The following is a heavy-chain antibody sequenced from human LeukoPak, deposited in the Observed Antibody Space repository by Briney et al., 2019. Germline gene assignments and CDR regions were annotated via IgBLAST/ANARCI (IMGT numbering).Heavy chain of an antibody. CDR1: GFTFSSYA. Sequence: PGGSLRLSCAASGFTFSSYAMSWVRQAPGKGLEWVSAISGSGGSTYYADSVKGRFTISRDNSKNTLYLQMNSLRAEDTAVYYCAKGDDILTTSILFPDHWGQGTLVTVSS. CDR3: AKGDDILTTSILFPDH. J-gene: IGHJ4*02. V-gene: IGHV3-23*01. CDR2: ISGSGGST. D-gene: IGHD3-9*01.